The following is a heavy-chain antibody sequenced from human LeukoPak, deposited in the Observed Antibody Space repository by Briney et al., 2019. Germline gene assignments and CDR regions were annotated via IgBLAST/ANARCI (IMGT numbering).Heavy chain of an antibody. CDR2: ISYDATNK. D-gene: IGHD2-15*01. Sequence: QPGRSLRLSCAASGFTFSSYAMHWVRQAPGKGLEWVAVISYDATNKYYADSVKGRFTISRDISKNTLYLQMNSLRAEDTAVYYCARGYCRGGSCYSGDAFDIWGQGTMVTVSS. V-gene: IGHV3-30*04. J-gene: IGHJ3*02. CDR1: GFTFSSYA. CDR3: ARGYCRGGSCYSGDAFDI.